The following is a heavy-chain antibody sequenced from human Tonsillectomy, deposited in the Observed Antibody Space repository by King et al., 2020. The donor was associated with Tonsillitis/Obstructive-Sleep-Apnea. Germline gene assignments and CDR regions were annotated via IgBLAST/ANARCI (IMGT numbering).Heavy chain of an antibody. J-gene: IGHJ3*02. CDR2: FSGSGGRT. D-gene: IGHD3-16*01. CDR1: GFTFSSYG. V-gene: IGHV3-23*04. CDR3: AKEFLIRLGGVSGDAFYI. Sequence: VQLVESGGGLVQPGGSLRLSCAASGFTFSSYGMTWVRQAPGKGLEWVAGFSGSGGRTYYADSVKGRFTISRDNAKNTLYLQMNSLRAEDTAVYYCAKEFLIRLGGVSGDAFYIWGQGTLVTVSS.